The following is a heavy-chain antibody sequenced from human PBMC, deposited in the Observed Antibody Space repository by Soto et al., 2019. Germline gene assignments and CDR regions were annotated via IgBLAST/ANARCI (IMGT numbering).Heavy chain of an antibody. CDR3: TTPSRYNWNDDFDY. Sequence: GGSLRLSCAASGFTFSNAWMSWVRQAPGKGLEWVGRIKSKTDGGTTDYAAPVKGRFTISRDDSKNTLYLQMNSLKTEDTAVYYCTTPSRYNWNDDFDYWGQGTLVTVSS. J-gene: IGHJ4*02. CDR2: IKSKTDGGTT. V-gene: IGHV3-15*01. D-gene: IGHD1-20*01. CDR1: GFTFSNAW.